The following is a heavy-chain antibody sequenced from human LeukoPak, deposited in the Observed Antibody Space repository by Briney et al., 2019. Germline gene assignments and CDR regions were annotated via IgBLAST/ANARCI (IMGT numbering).Heavy chain of an antibody. CDR1: GGTFSSYA. CDR2: IIPILGIA. CDR3: ASDDYYDFWSGYLH. V-gene: IGHV1-69*04. J-gene: IGHJ4*02. Sequence: SVKVSCKASGGTFSSYAISWVRQAPGQGLEWMGRIIPILGIANYAHKFQGRVTITADKSTSTAYMELSSLRSEDTAVYYCASDDYYDFWSGYLHWGQGTLVTVSS. D-gene: IGHD3-3*01.